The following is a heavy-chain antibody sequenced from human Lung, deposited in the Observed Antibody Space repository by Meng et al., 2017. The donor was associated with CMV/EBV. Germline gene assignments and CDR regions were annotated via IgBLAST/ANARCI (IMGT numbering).Heavy chain of an antibody. V-gene: IGHV3-30*02. J-gene: IGHJ3*02. Sequence: GGSLRLXCAASGFTFSRYGMDWVRQGPGKGLEWVTFIENDGSSKYYADSEKGRFTISRDNFKNTVHLQINSLRAEDTALYYCVKFFRWDQPDDAFDIWGHGXMVTVSS. D-gene: IGHD1-26*01. CDR1: GFTFSRYG. CDR2: IENDGSSK. CDR3: VKFFRWDQPDDAFDI.